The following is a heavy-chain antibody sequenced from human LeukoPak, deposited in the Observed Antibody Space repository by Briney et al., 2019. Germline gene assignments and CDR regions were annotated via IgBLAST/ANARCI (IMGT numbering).Heavy chain of an antibody. Sequence: PGGSLRLSCTASGFTFSSYAMSWVRQAPGKGLEWVAVISYDGSNKYYADSVKGRFTISRDNSKNTLYLQMNSLRAEDTAVYYCAKPFGDYYSEYNWFDPWGQGTLVTVSS. V-gene: IGHV3-30*18. CDR2: ISYDGSNK. D-gene: IGHD1-26*01. J-gene: IGHJ5*02. CDR1: GFTFSSYA. CDR3: AKPFGDYYSEYNWFDP.